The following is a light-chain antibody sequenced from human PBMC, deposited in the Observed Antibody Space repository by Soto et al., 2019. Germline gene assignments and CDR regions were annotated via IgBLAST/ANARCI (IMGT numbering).Light chain of an antibody. J-gene: IGKJ1*01. CDR3: YQRSNWPPWT. CDR2: DAS. Sequence: EIVLTQFPATLSLSPGERATLSCRASQSVSSSYLAWYQQKPGQAPRLLIYDASNRATGIPARFSGSGSGTDFTLTISSLEPEDFAVYYCYQRSNWPPWTFGQGTKVEIK. CDR1: QSVSSSY. V-gene: IGKV3-11*01.